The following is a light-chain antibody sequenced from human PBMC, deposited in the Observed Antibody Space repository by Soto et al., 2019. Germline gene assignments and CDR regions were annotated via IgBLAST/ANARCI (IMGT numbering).Light chain of an antibody. J-gene: IGKJ5*01. Sequence: EIVSTQSPATPTLSPLQSHTLSYRPSQSVSSYLAWYQQKPGQAPPLLIYDASNRAAGIPARFSGSGSGTEFTLTISSLQSEDFAIYYCQQHNNWPPITFGQGTRLDIK. V-gene: IGKV3-11*01. CDR3: QQHNNWPPIT. CDR1: QSVSSY. CDR2: DAS.